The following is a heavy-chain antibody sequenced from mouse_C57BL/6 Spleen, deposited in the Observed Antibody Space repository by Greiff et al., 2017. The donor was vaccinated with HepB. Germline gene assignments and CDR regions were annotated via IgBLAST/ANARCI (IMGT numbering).Heavy chain of an antibody. Sequence: EVQLQQSGPELVKPGASVKISCKASGYTFTDYYMNWVKQSHGKSLEWIGDINPNNGGTSYNQKFKGKATLTVDKSSSTAYMELHSLTSEDSAVYYCARSGSMDYAMDYWGQGTSVTVSS. V-gene: IGHV1-26*01. CDR3: ARSGSMDYAMDY. CDR1: GYTFTDYY. CDR2: INPNNGGT. D-gene: IGHD1-1*02. J-gene: IGHJ4*01.